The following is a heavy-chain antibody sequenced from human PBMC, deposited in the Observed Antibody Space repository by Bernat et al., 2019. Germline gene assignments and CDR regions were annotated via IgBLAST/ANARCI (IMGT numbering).Heavy chain of an antibody. CDR1: GGTFSSYA. J-gene: IGHJ4*02. Sequence: QVQLVQSGAEVKQPGSSVKVSCKASGGTFSSYAISWVRQAPGQGLEWMGGIIPIFGIANYAQKFQGRVTITADKSTSTAYMELSSLRSEDTAVYCCARDADSGYDSDYWGQGTLVTVSS. D-gene: IGHD5-12*01. V-gene: IGHV1-69*17. CDR2: IIPIFGIA. CDR3: ARDADSGYDSDY.